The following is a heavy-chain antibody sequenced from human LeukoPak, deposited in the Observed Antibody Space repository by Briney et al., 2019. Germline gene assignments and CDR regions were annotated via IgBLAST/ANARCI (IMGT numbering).Heavy chain of an antibody. CDR3: ARAVQWDLLY. D-gene: IGHD1-26*01. J-gene: IGHJ4*02. Sequence: ASVKVSCKASGYTFTDYYMHWVRQAPGQGLEWMGRINPNSGGTNYAQKFQGRVTMTRDTSITTAYMELSRLRSDDTAMYYCARAVQWDLLYWGQGTLVAVSS. CDR1: GYTFTDYY. CDR2: INPNSGGT. V-gene: IGHV1-2*06.